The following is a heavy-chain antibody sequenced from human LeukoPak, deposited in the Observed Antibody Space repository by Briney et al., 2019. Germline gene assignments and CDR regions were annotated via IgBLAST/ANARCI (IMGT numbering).Heavy chain of an antibody. CDR1: GDSISSSSYF. Sequence: SETLSLTCTVSGDSISSSSYFWGWIRQPPGKGLEWIASVYYSGNTYHNPSLKSRFTISVDTSKNQFSLRLSSVTAADTAVYYCARVARCGGYTQYFQPWGQGTLVTVSS. D-gene: IGHD3-22*01. CDR2: VYYSGNT. CDR3: ARVARCGGYTQYFQP. V-gene: IGHV4-39*07. J-gene: IGHJ1*01.